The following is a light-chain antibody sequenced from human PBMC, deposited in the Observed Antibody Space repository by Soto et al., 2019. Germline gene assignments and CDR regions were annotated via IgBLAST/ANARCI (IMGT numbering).Light chain of an antibody. CDR3: HQYNSYSPT. CDR2: DAS. V-gene: IGKV1-5*01. J-gene: IGKJ2*01. Sequence: DIQMTQSPSTLSASVGDRVTITCRASQSVSSWLAWYQQRPGKAPKLLIYDASSLESGVRSRFSGSGSGTEFTLTISSLQPDDFATYYCHQYNSYSPTFGQGTKLEIK. CDR1: QSVSSW.